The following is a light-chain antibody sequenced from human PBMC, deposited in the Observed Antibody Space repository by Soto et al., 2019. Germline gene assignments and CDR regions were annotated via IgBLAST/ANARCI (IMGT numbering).Light chain of an antibody. CDR1: QSISTW. CDR2: DAS. CDR3: QQYNSYCT. V-gene: IGKV1-5*01. J-gene: IGKJ2*02. Sequence: DIQMTQSPSPLSASVGDRDTITCRASQSISTWLAWYQQKPGKAPKLLIYDASSLESGVPLRFSGSGSGTEFTLTISSLQPDDFASYYCQQYNSYCTFGQGTKLEIK.